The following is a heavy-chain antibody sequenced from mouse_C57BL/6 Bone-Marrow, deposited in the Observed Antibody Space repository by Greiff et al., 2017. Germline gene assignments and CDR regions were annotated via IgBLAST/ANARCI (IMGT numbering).Heavy chain of an antibody. J-gene: IGHJ3*01. Sequence: EVKLVESGEGLVKPGGSLKLSCAASGFTFSSYAMSWVRQTPEKRLEWVAYISSGGDYIYYADTVKGRLTISRDNARNPLYLQMSSLKSEDTAMYYCTRVRLPSPAWFAYWGQGTLVTVSA. CDR3: TRVRLPSPAWFAY. D-gene: IGHD1-2*01. CDR1: GFTFSSYA. V-gene: IGHV5-9-1*02. CDR2: ISSGGDYI.